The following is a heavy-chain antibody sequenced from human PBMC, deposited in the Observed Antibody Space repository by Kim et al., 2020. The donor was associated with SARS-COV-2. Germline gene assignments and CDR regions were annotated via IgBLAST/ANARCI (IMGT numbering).Heavy chain of an antibody. CDR1: GYNFRDFW. CDR3: TRLSWGAGMIFHKEHREGRQGFYV. D-gene: IGHD1-26*01. CDR2: IYPGDSDT. V-gene: IGHV5-51*01. Sequence: GESLKISCQGSGYNFRDFWIIWVRQMPGKGLEVMGIIYPGDSDTRYTPSFRGQVTISADNSISTAYLHWSSLKASDSAIYYCTRLSWGAGMIFHKEHREGRQGFYVWGQGTTVTVSS. J-gene: IGHJ6*02.